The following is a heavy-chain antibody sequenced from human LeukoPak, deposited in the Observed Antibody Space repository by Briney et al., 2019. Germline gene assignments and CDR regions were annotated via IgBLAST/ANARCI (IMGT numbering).Heavy chain of an antibody. CDR2: ISYDGSNK. CDR1: GFTFSSYA. Sequence: PGGSLRLSCAASGFTFSSYAMSWVRQAPGKGLEWVAVISYDGSNKYYADSVKGRFTISRDNSKNTLYLQMNSLRAEDTAVYYRAKDLGFLEWLGSYWGQGTLVTVSS. D-gene: IGHD3-3*01. CDR3: AKDLGFLEWLGSY. V-gene: IGHV3-30*18. J-gene: IGHJ4*02.